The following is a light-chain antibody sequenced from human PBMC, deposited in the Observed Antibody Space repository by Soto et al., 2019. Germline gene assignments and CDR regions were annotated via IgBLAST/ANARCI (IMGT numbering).Light chain of an antibody. CDR1: QSIDNW. CDR2: KTS. Sequence: DIQMTQSPSTLSASVGDRVTITCRASQSIDNWLAWYQQKPGKAPKLLSYKTSSLGSGVPSRFSGSASGTEFTLTISSLQPDDFATYYCQQYYTMYTFGRGTKLEIK. CDR3: QQYYTMYT. V-gene: IGKV1-5*03. J-gene: IGKJ2*01.